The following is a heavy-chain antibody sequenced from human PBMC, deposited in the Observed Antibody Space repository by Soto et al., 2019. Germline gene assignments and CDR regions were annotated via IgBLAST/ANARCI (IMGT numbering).Heavy chain of an antibody. D-gene: IGHD4-17*01. CDR1: GFTFSSYG. V-gene: IGHV3-33*01. J-gene: IGHJ3*02. CDR2: IWYDGSNK. CDR3: ARAWDGDYDAFDI. Sequence: GGSLRISCAASGFTFSSYGMHWVRQAPGKGLEWVAVIWYDGSNKYYADSVKGRFTISRDNSKNTLYLQMNSLRAEDTAVYYGARAWDGDYDAFDIWGQGTMVTVSS.